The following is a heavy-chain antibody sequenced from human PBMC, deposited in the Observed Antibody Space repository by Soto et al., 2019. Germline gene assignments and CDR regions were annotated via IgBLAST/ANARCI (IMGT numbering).Heavy chain of an antibody. V-gene: IGHV4-61*01. J-gene: IGHJ4*02. D-gene: IGHD5-12*01. CDR1: GGSVSSGSYY. Sequence: QVQLQESGPGLVKPSETLSLTCTVSGGSVSSGSYYWSWIRQPPGKGLEWIGYIYYSGSTNYNPSLKSRVTISVDTSKNQYSLKLSSVTAADTAVYYCASEAEMALDYWGQGTLVTVSS. CDR3: ASEAEMALDY. CDR2: IYYSGST.